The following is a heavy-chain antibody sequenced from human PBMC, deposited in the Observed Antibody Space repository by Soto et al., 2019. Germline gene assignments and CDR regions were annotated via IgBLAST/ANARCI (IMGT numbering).Heavy chain of an antibody. CDR3: ARAVPWFDP. J-gene: IGHJ5*02. Sequence: QVQLVHSGAEVKKPGASVNVSCKASGYKFTSYTISWVRQAPGQGLEWMGWISANNGNTDFAQKFQGRVTMTTDTSTNTAYMELRSLRCDDTAMYYCARAVPWFDPWGEGTLVIVSS. CDR1: GYKFTSYT. V-gene: IGHV1-18*01. D-gene: IGHD6-6*01. CDR2: ISANNGNT.